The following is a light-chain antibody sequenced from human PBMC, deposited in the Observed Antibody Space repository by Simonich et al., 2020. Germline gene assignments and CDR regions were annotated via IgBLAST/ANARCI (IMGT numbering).Light chain of an antibody. CDR1: QSVLYSSNNKNY. Sequence: DIVMTQSPDSLAVSLGERATINCKSSQSVLYSSNNKNYLALYQQKPGQPHKMLIYWASTRESGFPDRFSCSGSGTDVTLTISSLQAEDVAVYYCQQYYSTPLTFGGGTKVEIK. CDR3: QQYYSTPLT. V-gene: IGKV4-1*01. J-gene: IGKJ4*01. CDR2: WAS.